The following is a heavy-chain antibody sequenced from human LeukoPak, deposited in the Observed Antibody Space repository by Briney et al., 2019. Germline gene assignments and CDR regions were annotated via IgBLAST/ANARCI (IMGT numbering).Heavy chain of an antibody. Sequence: SETLSLTCTVSGRSISSSSYYWGWSRQPPGKGLEWIGSIYYSRSTYYSPSLKTRVTIPVDTSKNQFSLKLSSVTAADTAVYYCARPYYYDSSGYYYFDYWGQGTLVTVSS. J-gene: IGHJ4*02. CDR2: IYYSRST. CDR3: ARPYYYDSSGYYYFDY. D-gene: IGHD3-22*01. CDR1: GRSISSSSYY. V-gene: IGHV4-39*01.